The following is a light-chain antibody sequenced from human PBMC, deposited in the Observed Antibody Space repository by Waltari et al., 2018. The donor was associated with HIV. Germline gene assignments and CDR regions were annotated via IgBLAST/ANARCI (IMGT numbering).Light chain of an antibody. CDR1: SSNIGSQS. CDR3: ATWDDSLSVVI. V-gene: IGLV1-47*01. CDR2: KDD. J-gene: IGLJ2*01. Sequence: QSVLTQPPSVSGTLGPRVTMSCSGSSSNIGSQSVYWYQQFPRKAPKLLIFKDDQRPAGVPARFSGLKSGTSASLAVSGLRSEDEADYYCATWDDSLSVVIFGGGTNLTVL.